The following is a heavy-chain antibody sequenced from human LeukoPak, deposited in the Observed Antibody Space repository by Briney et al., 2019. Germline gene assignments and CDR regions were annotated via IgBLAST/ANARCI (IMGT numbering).Heavy chain of an antibody. Sequence: GGSLRLSCAASGFTFSSYGMHWVRQAPGKGLEWVANIKQDGTEKYYVDSVKGRFTISRDNAKNSLYLQMNSPRVEDTAVYYCAKVAKYYYGSETYYFFEHWGQGTPVTASS. CDR1: GFTFSSYG. D-gene: IGHD3-10*01. V-gene: IGHV3-7*01. J-gene: IGHJ4*02. CDR2: IKQDGTEK. CDR3: AKVAKYYYGSETYYFFEH.